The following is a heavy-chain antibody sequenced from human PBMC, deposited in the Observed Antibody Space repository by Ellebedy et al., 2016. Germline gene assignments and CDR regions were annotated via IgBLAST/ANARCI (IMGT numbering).Heavy chain of an antibody. Sequence: ASVKVSCXASGYTFTGYYMHWVRQAPGQGLEWMGWINPNSGGTNYAQKFQGRVTMTRDTSISTAYMELSRLRSDDTAVYYCARDNGGTTSLLIWGQGTLVTVSS. V-gene: IGHV1-2*02. J-gene: IGHJ4*02. CDR3: ARDNGGTTSLLI. CDR2: INPNSGGT. D-gene: IGHD1-7*01. CDR1: GYTFTGYY.